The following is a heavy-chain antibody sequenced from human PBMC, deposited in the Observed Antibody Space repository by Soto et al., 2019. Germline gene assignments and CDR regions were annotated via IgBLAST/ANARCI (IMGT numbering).Heavy chain of an antibody. CDR3: ARSVDSSSWYDGGAFDI. J-gene: IGHJ3*02. CDR2: IKQDGSEK. CDR1: GFTFSSYW. V-gene: IGHV3-7*01. Sequence: GGSLRLSCAASGFTFSSYWMIWVRQAPGKGLEWVANIKQDGSEKYYVDSVKGRFTISRDNAKNSLYLQMNSLRAEDTAVYYCARSVDSSSWYDGGAFDIWGQGTMVTVSS. D-gene: IGHD6-13*01.